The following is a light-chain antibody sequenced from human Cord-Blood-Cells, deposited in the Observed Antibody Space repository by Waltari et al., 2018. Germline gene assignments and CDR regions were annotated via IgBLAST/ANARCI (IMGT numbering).Light chain of an antibody. CDR2: DFS. CDR3: SSYTSGSTLV. Sequence: QSALTQPASVSGSPGQSITISCTGTSSDVGGYNYVSWYQQHPGKAPKPMIYDFSNRPSRVSNRFAGTKSGSTASLTSSGLQAEDEADYYCSSYTSGSTLVFGGGTKLTVL. CDR1: SSDVGGYNY. V-gene: IGLV2-14*03. J-gene: IGLJ3*02.